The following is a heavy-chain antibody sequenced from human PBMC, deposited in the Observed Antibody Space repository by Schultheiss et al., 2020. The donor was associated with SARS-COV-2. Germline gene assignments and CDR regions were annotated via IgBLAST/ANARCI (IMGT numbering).Heavy chain of an antibody. CDR2: ISYDGSNK. CDR3: KASADIVLVVYAIVYFDY. V-gene: IGHV3-30*04. CDR1: GFTFSSYA. D-gene: IGHD2-8*01. J-gene: IGHJ4*02. Sequence: GGSLRLSCAASGFTFSSYAMHWVRQAPGKGLEWVAVISYDGSNKYYADSVKGRFTISRDNSKNTLYLQMSSLRAEDTAVYYCKASADIVLVVYAIVYFDYWGQGTLVTVSS.